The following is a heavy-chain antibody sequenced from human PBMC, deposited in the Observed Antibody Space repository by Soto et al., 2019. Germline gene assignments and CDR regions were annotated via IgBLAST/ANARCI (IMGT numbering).Heavy chain of an antibody. J-gene: IGHJ4*02. CDR3: ASELYYYDSSDY. Sequence: GGSLRLSCAASGFTFSSYAMHWVRQAPGKGLEWVAVISYDGSNKYYADSVKGRFTISRDNSKNTLYLQMNSLRAEDTAVYYCASELYYYDSSDYWGQGTLVTVSS. CDR2: ISYDGSNK. D-gene: IGHD3-22*01. V-gene: IGHV3-30-3*01. CDR1: GFTFSSYA.